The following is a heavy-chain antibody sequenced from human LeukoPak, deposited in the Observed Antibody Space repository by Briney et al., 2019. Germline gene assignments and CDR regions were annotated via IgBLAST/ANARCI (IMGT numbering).Heavy chain of an antibody. Sequence: PSETLSLTCTVSGASISGSRYHWGWVRQAPGKGLEWIGSIYYSGATYDNPSLKSRVTISVDTSKNQFSLKLRSVTAADTAVYYCARGGAGRAGNWGQGTLVTVSS. CDR1: GASISGSRYH. V-gene: IGHV4-39*01. J-gene: IGHJ4*02. CDR3: ARGGAGRAGN. CDR2: IYYSGAT. D-gene: IGHD3-10*01.